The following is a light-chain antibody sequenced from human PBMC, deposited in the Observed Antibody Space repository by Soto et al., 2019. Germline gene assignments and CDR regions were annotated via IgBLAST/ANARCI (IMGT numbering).Light chain of an antibody. V-gene: IGKV1-39*01. J-gene: IGKJ1*01. CDR1: QSISSF. CDR2: AAT. Sequence: DIQMTQSPSSLSASVGDRVTITCRASQSISSFLNWYQQKPGEAPKLLIYAATSLHSGVPSRFSGSGSATDFTLTISSLQPADFATYYCQQTYTTPRTFGQGTTVEI. CDR3: QQTYTTPRT.